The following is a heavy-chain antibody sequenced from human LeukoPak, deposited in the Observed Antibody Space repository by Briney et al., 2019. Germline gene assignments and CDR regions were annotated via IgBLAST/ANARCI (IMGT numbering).Heavy chain of an antibody. CDR3: ARDSGTTGEVKFDP. CDR2: IYNSGST. V-gene: IGHV4-4*07. CDR1: GGSISSYY. J-gene: IGHJ5*02. Sequence: SETLSLTCTVSGGSISSYYWSWIRQPPGKGLEWIGRIYNSGSTTYNPSLKSRVTMSVDTSKNQFSLKLSSVTAADTAVYCCARDSGTTGEVKFDPWGQGTLVTVSS. D-gene: IGHD3-10*01.